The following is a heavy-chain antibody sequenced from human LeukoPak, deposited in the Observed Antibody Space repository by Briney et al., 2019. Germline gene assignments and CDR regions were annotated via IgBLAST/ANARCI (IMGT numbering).Heavy chain of an antibody. Sequence: GGSLRLSCEISGFNFSHYGMHWVRQAPGKGLEWVADISHDASNIYYADSVKGRFTISRDNAKNTLFLQLNSLRGDDTAVYYCAKDLNSFIVVVTIYGMDVWGQGTTVIVSS. CDR3: AKDLNSFIVVVTIYGMDV. D-gene: IGHD2-15*01. V-gene: IGHV3-30*18. J-gene: IGHJ6*02. CDR2: ISHDASNI. CDR1: GFNFSHYG.